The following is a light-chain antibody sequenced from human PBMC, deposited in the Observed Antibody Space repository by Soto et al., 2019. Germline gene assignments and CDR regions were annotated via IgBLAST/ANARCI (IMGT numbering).Light chain of an antibody. V-gene: IGKV3-20*01. CDR2: GAS. Sequence: EIVLTQSPGTLSLSPGERATLSCRASQSVSSSYLAWYQQTPGQAPRLLIYGASSRATGIPDRFSGSGSGTDFTLTISRLEPEDFAVYYCQQYASSPVAFGQGTRLEIK. CDR3: QQYASSPVA. J-gene: IGKJ5*01. CDR1: QSVSSSY.